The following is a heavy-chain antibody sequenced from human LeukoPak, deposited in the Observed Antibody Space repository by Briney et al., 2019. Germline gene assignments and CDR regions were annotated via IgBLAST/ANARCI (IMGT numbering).Heavy chain of an antibody. J-gene: IGHJ4*02. V-gene: IGHV3-30*04. D-gene: IGHD4-23*01. CDR3: ARLKDYGGDLFDY. CDR1: GFTFSSYA. CDR2: ISYDGSNK. Sequence: PEGSLRLSCAPSGFTFSSYAIHWVRQAPGKGLEWVAVISYDGSNKYYADSVKGRFTISRDNSKNTLYLQMNSLRAEDTAVYYCARLKDYGGDLFDYWGQGTLVTVSS.